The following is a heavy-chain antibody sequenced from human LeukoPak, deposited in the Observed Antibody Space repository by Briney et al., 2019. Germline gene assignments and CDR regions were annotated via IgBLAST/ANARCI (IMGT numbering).Heavy chain of an antibody. CDR2: INPSGGST. CDR1: GYTFTRYD. D-gene: IGHD3-22*01. V-gene: IGHV1-46*01. J-gene: IGHJ3*02. CDR3: ARDLHHRGYYDTSGPYGI. Sequence: ASVKVSCKASGYTFTRYDIHWVRQAPGQGLEWMGIINPSGGSTSYAQKFQGRVTKTRDTSTSTVYMELSSLRSEDTAVYYCARDLHHRGYYDTSGPYGIWGQGTLVTVSS.